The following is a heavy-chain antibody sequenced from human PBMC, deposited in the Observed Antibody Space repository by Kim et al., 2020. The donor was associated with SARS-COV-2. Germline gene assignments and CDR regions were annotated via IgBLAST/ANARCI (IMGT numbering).Heavy chain of an antibody. V-gene: IGHV4-59*01. CDR2: GST. Sequence: GSTNYNPSLKSRAAISVDTSKNQFSLKLSSVTAADTAVYYCARSYPYPDYWGQGTLVTVSS. CDR3: ARSYPYPDY. D-gene: IGHD3-16*01. J-gene: IGHJ4*02.